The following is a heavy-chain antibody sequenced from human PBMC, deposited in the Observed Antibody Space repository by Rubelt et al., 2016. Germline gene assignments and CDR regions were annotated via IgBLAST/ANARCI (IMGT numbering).Heavy chain of an antibody. J-gene: IGHJ6*02. CDR1: GFTFSSYG. CDR3: AREQYSMDV. V-gene: IGHV3-30*03. Sequence: VQLVESGGGLVQPGGSLRLSCAASGFTFSSYGMHWVRQAPGKGLEWVAIISHDGSKKYYADSVKGRFTISRDNSKKTLSLRLNSLRTDDTAVYYCAREQYSMDVWGQGTTVTVSS. D-gene: IGHD2/OR15-2a*01. CDR2: ISHDGSKK.